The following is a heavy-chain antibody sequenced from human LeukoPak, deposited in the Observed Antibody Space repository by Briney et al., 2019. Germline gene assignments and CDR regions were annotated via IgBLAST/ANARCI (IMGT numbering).Heavy chain of an antibody. CDR1: GFTFRSYT. V-gene: IGHV3-23*01. J-gene: IGHJ4*02. D-gene: IGHD4-17*01. CDR3: AKDSPRNYGDFDY. CDR2: ISGSGGTT. Sequence: PGGSLRLSCAASGFTFRSYTMNWVRQAPGKGLEWVSAISGSGGTTYYADSVKGRFTISRDNSKNTLYLQMNSLRAEDTAVYYCAKDSPRNYGDFDYWGQGTLVTVSS.